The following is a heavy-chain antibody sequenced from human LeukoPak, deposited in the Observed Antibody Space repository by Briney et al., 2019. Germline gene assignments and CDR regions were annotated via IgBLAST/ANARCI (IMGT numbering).Heavy chain of an antibody. D-gene: IGHD3-22*01. V-gene: IGHV4-4*02. J-gene: IGHJ4*02. CDR3: ARASYYYDSSGAYYFDY. Sequence: PSETLSLTCAVSGGSISSSNWWSWVRQPPGKGLEWIGESCHSGSTNYNPSLKSRVTISVDKSKNQFSLKLSSVTAADTAVYYCARASYYYDSSGAYYFDYWGQGTLVTVSS. CDR2: SCHSGST. CDR1: GGSISSSNW.